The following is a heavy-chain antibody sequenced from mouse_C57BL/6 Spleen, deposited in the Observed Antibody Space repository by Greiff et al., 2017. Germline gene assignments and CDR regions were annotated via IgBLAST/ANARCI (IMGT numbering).Heavy chain of an antibody. CDR3: ARQGIYGDGFPWFAY. Sequence: EVKLMESGGDLVKPGGSLKLSCAASGFTFSSYGMSWVRQTPDKSLEWVATISSGGSYTYYPDSVKGRFTISRDNAKNTLYLQMSSLKSEDTAMYYCARQGIYGDGFPWFAYWGQGTLVTVSA. CDR2: ISSGGSYT. D-gene: IGHD2-3*01. J-gene: IGHJ3*01. V-gene: IGHV5-6*01. CDR1: GFTFSSYG.